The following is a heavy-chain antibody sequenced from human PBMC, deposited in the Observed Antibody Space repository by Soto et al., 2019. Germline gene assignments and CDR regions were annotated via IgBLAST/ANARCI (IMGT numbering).Heavy chain of an antibody. CDR2: IYYTGLS. CDR3: ASHSSHWPFFDF. D-gene: IGHD6-13*01. CDR1: GGSISSYY. J-gene: IGHJ4*02. Sequence: SETLSLTCTVSGGSISSYYWSWIRQPPGKGLEWIGYIYYTGLSNSNPSLNSRVTMSVDTSKNQFSLKLSSVTTADTAVYYCASHSSHWPFFDFWGQGTLVTVS. V-gene: IGHV4-59*01.